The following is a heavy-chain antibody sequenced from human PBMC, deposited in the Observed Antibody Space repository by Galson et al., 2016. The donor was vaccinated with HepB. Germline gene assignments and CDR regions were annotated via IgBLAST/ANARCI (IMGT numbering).Heavy chain of an antibody. V-gene: IGHV3-21*01. CDR2: ISSGSSYI. CDR1: GFTFSSYA. CDR3: ARLLTSSSWYGWFDP. J-gene: IGHJ5*02. Sequence: SLRLSCATSGFTFSSYAMTWVRQSLGKGLEWVSSISSGSSYIYYADSVKGRFTISRDNAKNSLYLQMNSLRAEDTALYYCARLLTSSSWYGWFDPWGQGTLVTVSS. D-gene: IGHD6-13*01.